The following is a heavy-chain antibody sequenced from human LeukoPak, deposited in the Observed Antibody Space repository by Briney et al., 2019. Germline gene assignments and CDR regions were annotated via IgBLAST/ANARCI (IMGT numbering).Heavy chain of an antibody. D-gene: IGHD3-22*01. Sequence: SETLSLTCTVSGGSISSGNYYWSWIRQPAGKGLEWVGRINSSGSTNSNPSLKSRVTISVDTSKNQFSLKLSPVTAANAAVYYCASIYYYDSAQFDPWGQGTLVTVSS. CDR3: ASIYYYDSAQFDP. J-gene: IGHJ5*02. V-gene: IGHV4-61*02. CDR1: GGSISSGNYY. CDR2: INSSGST.